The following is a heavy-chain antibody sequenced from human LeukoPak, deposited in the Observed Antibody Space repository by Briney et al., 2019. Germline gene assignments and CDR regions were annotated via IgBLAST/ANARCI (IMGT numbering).Heavy chain of an antibody. CDR3: VRGITTRRSPDLDY. Sequence: GGSLRLSCAASGFTFRTCWMHWVRQTPGKGLVWVSYINSDGSGATYADSVKGRFTISRDNADNTLYLKMNSLRAEDTALYYCVRGITTRRSPDLDYWGQGILVTVSS. V-gene: IGHV3-74*03. CDR1: GFTFRTCW. CDR2: INSDGSGA. D-gene: IGHD6-6*01. J-gene: IGHJ4*02.